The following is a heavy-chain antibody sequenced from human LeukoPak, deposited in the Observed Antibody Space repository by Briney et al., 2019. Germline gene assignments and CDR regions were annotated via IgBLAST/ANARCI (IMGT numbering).Heavy chain of an antibody. CDR3: ARLRGAMTPVTSDFDY. Sequence: SETLSLTCTVSGGSISGSSYYCAWIRQPPGKGLEWVGSGFYSGSAYYNPSLKSRLTISVDTSKNQFSLGLRSVTAADTAVYYCARLRGAMTPVTSDFDYWGQGILVTVSS. D-gene: IGHD4-17*01. V-gene: IGHV4-39*01. J-gene: IGHJ4*02. CDR1: GGSISGSSYY. CDR2: GFYSGSA.